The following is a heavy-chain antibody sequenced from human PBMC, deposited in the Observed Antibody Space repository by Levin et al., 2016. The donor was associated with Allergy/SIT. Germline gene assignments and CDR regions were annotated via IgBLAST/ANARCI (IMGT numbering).Heavy chain of an antibody. V-gene: IGHV5-10-1*01. D-gene: IGHD3-10*01. CDR2: IDPSDSYT. CDR3: ARHRLWFGEPDWFDP. Sequence: GESLKISCKGSGYSFTSYWISWVRQMPGKGLEWMGRIDPSDSYTNYSPSFQGHVTISADKSISTAYLQWSSLKASDTAMYYCARHRLWFGEPDWFDPWGQGTLVTVSS. J-gene: IGHJ5*02. CDR1: GYSFTSYW.